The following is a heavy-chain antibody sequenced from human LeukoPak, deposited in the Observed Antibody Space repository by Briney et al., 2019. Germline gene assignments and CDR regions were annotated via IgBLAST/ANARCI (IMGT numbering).Heavy chain of an antibody. CDR1: GFSISNDW. J-gene: IGHJ4*02. CDR2: VKSRSAGETT. D-gene: IGHD3-10*01. V-gene: IGHV3-15*01. Sequence: GGSLRLSCAASGFSISNDWMSWVRQAPGKGLEWVARVKSRSAGETTDYAAPVKGRFTISRDDSKDTLYLQMNSLKTEDTAVYYCTLIQGWGSGSYYRDFWGQGTLVTVSS. CDR3: TLIQGWGSGSYYRDF.